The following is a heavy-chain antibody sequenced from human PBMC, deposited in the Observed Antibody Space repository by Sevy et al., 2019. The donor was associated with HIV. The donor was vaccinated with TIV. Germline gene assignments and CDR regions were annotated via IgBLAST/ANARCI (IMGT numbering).Heavy chain of an antibody. CDR3: ASALAAAASY. V-gene: IGHV3-7*01. CDR1: GFTFSSYW. CDR2: IKQDGSEK. D-gene: IGHD6-25*01. Sequence: GGSLRLSCAASGFTFSSYWMNWVRQAPGKGLEWVANIKQDGSEKYYMDSVKGRFTISRDNAKNSMHLQMNSLRAEDTAVYYRASALAAAASYWGQGTLVTVSS. J-gene: IGHJ4*02.